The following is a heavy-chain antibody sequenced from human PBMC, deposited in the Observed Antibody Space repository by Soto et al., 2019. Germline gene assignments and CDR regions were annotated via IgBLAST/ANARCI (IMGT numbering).Heavy chain of an antibody. V-gene: IGHV4-39*01. CDR3: SRHIANWGSSWFAP. CDR2: IYYSGST. D-gene: IGHD7-27*01. J-gene: IGHJ5*02. CDR1: GGSISSSSYY. Sequence: SETLSLTCTVSGGSISSSSYYWGWIRQPPGKGLEWIGSIYYSGSTYYNPSLKSRVTISVDTSKNQFSLKLSSVTAADTAVYYRSRHIANWGSSWFAPWGQVTLVTVSS.